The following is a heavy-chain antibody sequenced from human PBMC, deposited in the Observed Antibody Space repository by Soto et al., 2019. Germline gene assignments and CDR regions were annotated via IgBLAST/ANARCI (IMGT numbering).Heavy chain of an antibody. V-gene: IGHV3-7*01. D-gene: IGHD3-10*01. Sequence: GGSLRLSCAASGFTFSSYWMSWVRQAPGKGLEWVANIKQDGSEKYYVDSVKGRFTISRDNAKNSLYPQMNSLRAEDTAVYYCARVSTMIRGVSALRYFDYWGQGTLVTVSS. CDR1: GFTFSSYW. CDR3: ARVSTMIRGVSALRYFDY. CDR2: IKQDGSEK. J-gene: IGHJ4*02.